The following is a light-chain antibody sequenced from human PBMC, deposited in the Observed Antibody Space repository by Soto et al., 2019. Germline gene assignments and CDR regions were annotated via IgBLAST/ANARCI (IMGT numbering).Light chain of an antibody. CDR1: QGISSW. V-gene: IGKV1-12*01. Sequence: DIQMTQSPSSVSASVGDRVTITCRASQGISSWLAWYQQKPGRAPNLLIYAASSLQSGVPLRFSGSGSGTDFNLSIRRLPPEDVDHYYCQQLYTFPLTFGQGTRLEMK. J-gene: IGKJ5*01. CDR2: AAS. CDR3: QQLYTFPLT.